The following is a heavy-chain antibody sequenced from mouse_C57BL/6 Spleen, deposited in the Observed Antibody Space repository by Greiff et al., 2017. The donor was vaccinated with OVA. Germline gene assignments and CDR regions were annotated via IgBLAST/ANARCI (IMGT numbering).Heavy chain of an antibody. CDR1: GYTFTSYW. J-gene: IGHJ2*01. D-gene: IGHD3-3*01. CDR2: IDPSDSET. CDR3: ARNRAKAGYCDY. Sequence: QVQLQQPGAELVRPGSSVKLSCKASGYTFTSYWMHWVKQRPIQGLEWIGNIDPSDSETHYNQKFKDKATLTVDKSSSTAYMQLSSLSSEDSAVYYCARNRAKAGYCDYWGQGTTLTVSS. V-gene: IGHV1-52*01.